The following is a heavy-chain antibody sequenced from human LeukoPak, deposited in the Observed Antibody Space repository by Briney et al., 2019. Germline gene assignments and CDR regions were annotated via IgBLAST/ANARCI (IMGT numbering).Heavy chain of an antibody. D-gene: IGHD2-21*02. Sequence: SVKVSCKASGGTFSSYAISWVRQAPGQGLEWMGGIIPIFGTANYAQKFQGRVTITTDESTSTAYMELSSLRSEDTAVYYCARDICSGGGDCYPNDYWGQGTLVTVS. J-gene: IGHJ4*02. CDR3: ARDICSGGGDCYPNDY. V-gene: IGHV1-69*05. CDR2: IIPIFGTA. CDR1: GGTFSSYA.